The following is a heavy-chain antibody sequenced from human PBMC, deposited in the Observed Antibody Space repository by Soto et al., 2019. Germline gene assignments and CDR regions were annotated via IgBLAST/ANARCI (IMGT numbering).Heavy chain of an antibody. J-gene: IGHJ4*02. CDR2: VSKDGSVK. CDR1: GFTFSRHA. D-gene: IGHD2-8*02. CDR3: ARDLNYWSLLIDH. Sequence: QPGGSLRLSCEGSGFTFSRHALHWVRQAPGKGLEWVAVVSKDGSVKYWIESVKGRFTLSRDTSKNMLYLQMNSLGAEDTAVYYCARDLNYWSLLIDHWGQGTLVTVSS. V-gene: IGHV3-30-3*01.